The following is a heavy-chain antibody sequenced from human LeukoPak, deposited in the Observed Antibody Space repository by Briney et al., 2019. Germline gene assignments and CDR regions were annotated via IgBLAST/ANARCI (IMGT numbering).Heavy chain of an antibody. CDR2: INHSGGT. D-gene: IGHD1-26*01. CDR3: ARALWELYDY. CDR1: GGSFSGYY. V-gene: IGHV4-34*01. J-gene: IGHJ4*02. Sequence: SETLSLTCAVYGGSFSGYYWSWIRQPPGKGLEWIGEINHSGGTNYNPSLKSRVTISVDTSKNQFSLKLSSVTAADTAVYYCARALWELYDYWGQGTLVTVSS.